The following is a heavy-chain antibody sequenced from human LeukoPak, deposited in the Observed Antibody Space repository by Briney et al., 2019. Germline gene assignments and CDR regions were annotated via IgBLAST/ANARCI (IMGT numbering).Heavy chain of an antibody. D-gene: IGHD2-2*01. V-gene: IGHV1-69*13. J-gene: IGHJ4*02. Sequence: SVKVSCKASGGTFSSYAISWVRQAPGQGLEWMGGIIPIFGTANYTQKFQGRVTITADESTSTAYMDLSSLRSEDTAVYYCARESTLGYCSSTSCYSAYYFDYWGQGTLVTVSS. CDR1: GGTFSSYA. CDR3: ARESTLGYCSSTSCYSAYYFDY. CDR2: IIPIFGTA.